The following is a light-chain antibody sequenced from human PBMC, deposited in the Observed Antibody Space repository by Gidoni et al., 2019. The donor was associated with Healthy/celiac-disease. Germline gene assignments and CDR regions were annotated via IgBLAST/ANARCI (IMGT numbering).Light chain of an antibody. CDR2: KDS. CDR1: ALPTQY. V-gene: IGLV3-25*03. CDR3: QSADSSGTWV. J-gene: IGLJ3*02. Sequence: SYELTQPPSVSVSPGQTARITCSGDALPTQYAYWYQQKPGQAPVLVIYKDSERPSGIPERFSGSSAGTTVTLTISGVQAEDEADYYCQSADSSGTWVFGGGTKLTVL.